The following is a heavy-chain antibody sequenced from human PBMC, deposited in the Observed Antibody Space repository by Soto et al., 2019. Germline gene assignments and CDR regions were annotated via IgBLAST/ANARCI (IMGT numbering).Heavy chain of an antibody. CDR2: IFPRDSDT. D-gene: IGHD4-4*01. Sequence: SMRVSCHAAGYTFTNYWIGWVSHMPGRGLEWMGLIFPRDSDTRYNSSFEGQVTISSDRSIATAYLQWTSLKASDTAIYFCARLGSLLQPIDYWGERTPGTVSS. CDR3: ARLGSLLQPIDY. CDR1: GYTFTNYW. V-gene: IGHV5-51*01. J-gene: IGHJ4*02.